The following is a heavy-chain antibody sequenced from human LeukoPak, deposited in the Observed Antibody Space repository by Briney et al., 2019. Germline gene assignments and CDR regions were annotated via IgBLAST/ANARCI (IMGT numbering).Heavy chain of an antibody. D-gene: IGHD3-10*01. CDR2: ISSSSSYI. CDR3: ARDHRGSNY. CDR1: GLTFSSYS. Sequence: PGRSLRLSCAAPGLTFSSYSKNWVRDAPGKGLEGVSSISSSSSYIYYADSVKGRFTISRDNAKNSLYLQMNSLRAEDTAVYYCARDHRGSNYGGQGTLVTVSS. V-gene: IGHV3-21*01. J-gene: IGHJ4*02.